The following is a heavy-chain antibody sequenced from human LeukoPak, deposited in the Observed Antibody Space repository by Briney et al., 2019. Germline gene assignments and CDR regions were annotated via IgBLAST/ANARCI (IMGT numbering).Heavy chain of an antibody. V-gene: IGHV4-59*12. CDR1: GGSISSYY. D-gene: IGHD2-21*02. CDR2: IYYSGST. Sequence: SETLSLTCTVSGGSISSYYWSWIRQPPGKGLEWIGYIYYSGSTNYNPSLKSRVTISVDTSKNQLSLKLSSVTAADTAMYYCARDTALWTFDIWGQGTMVTVSS. J-gene: IGHJ3*02. CDR3: ARDTALWTFDI.